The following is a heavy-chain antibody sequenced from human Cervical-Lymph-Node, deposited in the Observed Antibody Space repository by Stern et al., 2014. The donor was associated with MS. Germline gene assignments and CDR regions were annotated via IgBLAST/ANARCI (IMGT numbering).Heavy chain of an antibody. CDR3: ARGRHLYSSSPQGY. CDR1: GGSFSGYY. Sequence: QVQLQQWGAGLLKPSETLSLTCAVYGGSFSGYYWSWIRQPPGKGLEWIGKINQKGPPNYNPSLNSRVTISVDTSKNQFSLKLSFVTAADTAVYYCARGRHLYSSSPQGYWGQGTLVTVSS. V-gene: IGHV4-34*01. J-gene: IGHJ4*02. CDR2: INQKGPP. D-gene: IGHD6-13*01.